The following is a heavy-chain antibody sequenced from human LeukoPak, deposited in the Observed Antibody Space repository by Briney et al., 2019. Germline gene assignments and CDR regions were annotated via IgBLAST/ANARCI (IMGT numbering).Heavy chain of an antibody. CDR1: GGSISSYY. D-gene: IGHD3-10*01. J-gene: IGHJ6*04. CDR3: ARNSGSGPGWGV. CDR2: VYYSGST. V-gene: IGHV4-59*01. Sequence: PSETLSLTCTVSGGSISSYYWSWIRQPPGKGLEWIGYVYYSGSTDYRTSLKSRLTISVDTSKNQFSLKLSSVTAADTAMYYCARNSGSGPGWGVWGKGTTVTVSS.